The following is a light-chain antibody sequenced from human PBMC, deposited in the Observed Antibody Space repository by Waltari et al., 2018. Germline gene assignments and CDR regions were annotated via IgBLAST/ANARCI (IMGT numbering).Light chain of an antibody. V-gene: IGLV2-14*03. J-gene: IGLJ2*01. CDR2: DVS. CDR1: ISDIGAYNH. CDR3: SSFTTSSSWI. Sequence: QSALTQPASVSGSPGQSITISCTGTISDIGAYNHVSWYQKYPGQAPKLLIFDVSDGPPGVFDRFSGSKSGNTASLTISGLQAEDEADYYCSSFTTSSSWIFGGGTKLTVL.